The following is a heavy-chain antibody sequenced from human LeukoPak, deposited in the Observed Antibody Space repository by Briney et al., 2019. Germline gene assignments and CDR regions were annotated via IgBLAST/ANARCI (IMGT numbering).Heavy chain of an antibody. CDR3: ARRFLTIDNWFDP. CDR1: GGSCSDYY. CDR2: IYYSGST. J-gene: IGHJ5*02. V-gene: IGHV4-39*01. Sequence: SETLSLTCAVCGGSCSDYYWSWIRQPPGKGLDWIGSIYYSGSTYYNPSLKSRVTISVDTSKNQFSLKLSSVTAADTAVYYCARRFLTIDNWFDPWGQGTLVTVSS. D-gene: IGHD3-3*01.